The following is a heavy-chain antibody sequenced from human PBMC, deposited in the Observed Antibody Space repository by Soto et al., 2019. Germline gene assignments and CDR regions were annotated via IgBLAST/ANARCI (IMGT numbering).Heavy chain of an antibody. CDR2: ISATGGST. CDR3: GIRHLAGISAL. Sequence: SCIIQATGKGLERVATISATGGSTYYADSVKGRFTISRDNSKDTLYLQMNGLRVEDTAVYDGGIRHLAGISALRGKRTYVTVSP. V-gene: IGHV3-23*01. D-gene: IGHD6-13*01. J-gene: IGHJ1*01.